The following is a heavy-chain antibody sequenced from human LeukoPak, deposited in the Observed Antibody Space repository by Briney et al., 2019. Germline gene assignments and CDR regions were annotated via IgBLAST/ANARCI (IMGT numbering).Heavy chain of an antibody. J-gene: IGHJ4*02. Sequence: GGSLRLSCAASGFNVSSNYMSWLRQAPGKGLEWVSLIYSGGSTYYADSVKGRFTLSRDNSKNTLYLQMNSLRAEDTAVYYCARTIRDYGLTYFDYWGQGTLVTVSS. CDR2: IYSGGST. V-gene: IGHV3-53*01. CDR3: ARTIRDYGLTYFDY. D-gene: IGHD4-17*01. CDR1: GFNVSSNY.